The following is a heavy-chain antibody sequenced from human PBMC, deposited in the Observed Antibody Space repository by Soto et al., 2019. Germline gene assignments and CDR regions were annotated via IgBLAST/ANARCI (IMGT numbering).Heavy chain of an antibody. CDR2: IYYSGNT. V-gene: IGHV4-31*03. Sequence: PSETLSLTCTVSGGSISSGGYYWSWIRQHPGKGLEWIGYIYYSGNTYYNPSLKSRVTISVDTSKNQFSLKLSSVTAADTAVYYCARRYGPGFDYWGQGTLVTVSS. J-gene: IGHJ4*02. D-gene: IGHD4-17*01. CDR3: ARRYGPGFDY. CDR1: GGSISSGGYY.